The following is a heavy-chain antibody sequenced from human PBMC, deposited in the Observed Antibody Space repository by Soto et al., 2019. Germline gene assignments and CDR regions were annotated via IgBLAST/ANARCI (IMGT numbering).Heavy chain of an antibody. CDR3: ATDFRNVGIGYFDS. J-gene: IGHJ4*02. Sequence: GGSLRLSXAASGFKVGSSYVTWVRQAPGEGLEWVSVIVSGGSTHYADSVTGRFTVSRDVSNNTVYLHMSSLRAEDTAVDFCATDFRNVGIGYFDSWGLGTLVTVSS. CDR1: GFKVGSSY. D-gene: IGHD1-26*01. V-gene: IGHV3-53*01. CDR2: IVSGGST.